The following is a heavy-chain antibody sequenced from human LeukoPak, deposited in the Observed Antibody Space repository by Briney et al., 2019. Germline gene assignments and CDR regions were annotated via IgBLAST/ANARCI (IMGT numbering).Heavy chain of an antibody. V-gene: IGHV4-4*09. CDR3: VRKAANSGAFDV. J-gene: IGHJ3*01. CDR1: GGSISPYY. Sequence: SETLSLTCTVSGGSISPYYWSWIRQPPGKGLEWIGYIFHNGNTNYNPSLKSRVTILVDGSKNQFSLKLSSVTAADTAVYYCVRKAANSGAFDVWALGTMVIVSS. CDR2: IFHNGNT. D-gene: IGHD6-25*01.